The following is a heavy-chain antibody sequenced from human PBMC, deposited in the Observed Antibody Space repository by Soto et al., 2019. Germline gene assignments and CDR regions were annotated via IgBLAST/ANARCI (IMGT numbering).Heavy chain of an antibody. CDR1: GGSISSSNW. CDR3: ARAREQLVLGGFDP. D-gene: IGHD6-13*01. Sequence: QVQLQESGPGLVKPSGTLSLTCAVSGGSISSSNWWSWVRQPPGKGLEWIGEIYHSGSTNYNPSLKSPGTLSVDKSQNQVSLKLSSVTAADTAVYSCARAREQLVLGGFDPWGQGTLVTVSS. J-gene: IGHJ5*02. CDR2: IYHSGST. V-gene: IGHV4-4*02.